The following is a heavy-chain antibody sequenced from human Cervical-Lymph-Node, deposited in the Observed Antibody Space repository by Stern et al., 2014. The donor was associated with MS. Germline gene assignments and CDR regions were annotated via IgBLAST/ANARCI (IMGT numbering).Heavy chain of an antibody. V-gene: IGHV1-69*12. CDR2: ITPLFGTT. D-gene: IGHD6-13*01. CDR1: GGTFSTIE. CDR3: VRDQGGIAAS. J-gene: IGHJ4*02. Sequence: QVQLVQSGAEVKKPGSSMNVSCKASGGTFSTIEISWVRQAPGQGLEWLGGITPLFGTTNYAPKVHGRVTIVADESTSTVNMELSSLRSEDTAVYYCVRDQGGIAASWGQGTLVTVSS.